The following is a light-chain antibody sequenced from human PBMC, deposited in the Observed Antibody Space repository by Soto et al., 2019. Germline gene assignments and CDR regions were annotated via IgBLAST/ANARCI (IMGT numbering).Light chain of an antibody. Sequence: DIQMTQSPSSVSASVVDRVTIICRASQGISSWLAWYQQKPGKAPNLLIYAASSLHSGVPPRFSGSGSGTEFTLTISNLQSEDFAIYFCQKFNKWPWTFGQGTKVDIK. CDR1: QGISSW. J-gene: IGKJ1*01. CDR3: QKFNKWPWT. CDR2: AAS. V-gene: IGKV1-12*02.